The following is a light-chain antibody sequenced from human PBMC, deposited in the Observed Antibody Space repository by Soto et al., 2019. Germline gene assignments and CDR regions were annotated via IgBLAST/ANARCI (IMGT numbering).Light chain of an antibody. J-gene: IGKJ4*01. CDR1: QSVSSN. CDR2: GAS. Sequence: EIVLTQSPGTLSVSPGERATLSCRASQSVSSNLAWYQQKPGQAPRLLISGASTGATGIPARFSGSGSGTEFTLTISSLQSEDCAIYYCQQYHTWPITFGGGTKVDIK. CDR3: QQYHTWPIT. V-gene: IGKV3-15*01.